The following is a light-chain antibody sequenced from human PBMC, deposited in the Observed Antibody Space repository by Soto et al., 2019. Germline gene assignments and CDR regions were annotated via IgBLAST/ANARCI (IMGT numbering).Light chain of an antibody. CDR2: GAS. CDR1: QSVSSSY. V-gene: IGKV3-20*01. J-gene: IGKJ3*01. Sequence: EIVMTQSPGTLSLSPWERATLSCRASQSVSSSYLAWYQQKPGQAPRLLIYGASSRATGIPDRFSGSGSGTDFTLTISRLEPEDFAVYYCQHYGSSPLTFGPGTKVDIK. CDR3: QHYGSSPLT.